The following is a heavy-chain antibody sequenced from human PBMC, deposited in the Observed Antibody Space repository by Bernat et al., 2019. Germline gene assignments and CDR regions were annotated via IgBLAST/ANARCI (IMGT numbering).Heavy chain of an antibody. D-gene: IGHD4-17*01. CDR3: ARPNQDGDYGGVYFDY. CDR1: GFTFSSYW. CDR2: IKQDGSEK. V-gene: IGHV3-7*01. Sequence: EVQLVESGGGLVQPGGSLRLSCAASGFTFSSYWMTWVRQAPGKGLEWVAIIKQDGSEKYDVDSVKGRFTISRDNAKNSLYLQMNSLRAEDTAVYYCARPNQDGDYGGVYFDYWGQGALVTVSP. J-gene: IGHJ4*02.